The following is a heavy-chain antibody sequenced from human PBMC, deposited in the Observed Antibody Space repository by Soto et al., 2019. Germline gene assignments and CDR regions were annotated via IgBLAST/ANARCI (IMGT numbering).Heavy chain of an antibody. Sequence: QVQLVESGGGVVQPGRSLRLSCAASGFTFSRYAMHWVRQAPGKGLEWVAVISYDGSNKYYADSVKGRFTISRDNSKNPLNLQMNSPRAEDTAMYYCARGYGGNSASLDYWGQGTLVTVSS. D-gene: IGHD4-17*01. CDR2: ISYDGSNK. CDR1: GFTFSRYA. CDR3: ARGYGGNSASLDY. V-gene: IGHV3-30-3*01. J-gene: IGHJ4*02.